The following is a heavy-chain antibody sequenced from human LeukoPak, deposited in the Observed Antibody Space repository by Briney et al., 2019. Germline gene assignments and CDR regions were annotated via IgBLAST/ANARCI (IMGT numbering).Heavy chain of an antibody. CDR3: VRNAGPWSGYSIDY. CDR1: GFTFSFFS. J-gene: IGHJ4*02. D-gene: IGHD3-3*01. Sequence: GGSLRLSCAASGFTFSFFSMNWVRQAPGKGLEWVSSISGSGSDTYYADSVKGRFSISRDNTKNSLYLQMNSLRAEDTAVYYCVRNAGPWSGYSIDYWGQGTLVTVSS. CDR2: ISGSGSDT. V-gene: IGHV3-21*01.